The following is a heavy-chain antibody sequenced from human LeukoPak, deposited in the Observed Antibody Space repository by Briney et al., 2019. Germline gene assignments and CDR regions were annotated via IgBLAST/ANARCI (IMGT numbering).Heavy chain of an antibody. CDR1: GGTFSSYA. CDR3: ASADSSGYYPHDY. CDR2: IIPIFGTA. V-gene: IGHV1-69*05. D-gene: IGHD3-22*01. J-gene: IGHJ4*02. Sequence: SVKVSCKASGGTFSSYAISWVRQAPGQGLEWMGRIIPIFGTADYAQKFQGRVTITTDESTSTAYMELSSLRSEDTAVYYCASADSSGYYPHDYWGQGTLVTVSS.